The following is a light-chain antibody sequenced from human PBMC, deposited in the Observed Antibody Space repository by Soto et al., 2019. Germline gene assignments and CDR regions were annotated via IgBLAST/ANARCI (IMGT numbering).Light chain of an antibody. CDR1: SGHSSYA. J-gene: IGLJ3*02. V-gene: IGLV4-69*01. CDR3: QTWGTALLV. Sequence: QPVLTQSPSASASLGASVKLTCTLSSGHSSYAIAWHQQQPEKGPRYLMKLNSDGSHSKGDGIPDRFSGSSSGAERYLTTSGLRSGDEVDYYCQTWGTALLVLGGGTKPTAL. CDR2: LNSDGSH.